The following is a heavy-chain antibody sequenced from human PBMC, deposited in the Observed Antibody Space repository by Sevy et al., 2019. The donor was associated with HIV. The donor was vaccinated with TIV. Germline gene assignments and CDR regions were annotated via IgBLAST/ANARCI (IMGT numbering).Heavy chain of an antibody. CDR2: IIPIFGTA. J-gene: IGHJ6*02. CDR3: ARAPTPGYYYYGMDV. Sequence: ASVKVSCKASGGTFSSYAISWVRQAPGQGLEWMGGIIPIFGTANYAQKFQGRATITADESTSTAYMELSSLRSEDTAVYYCARAPTPGYYYYGMDVWGQGTTVTVSS. D-gene: IGHD4-4*01. V-gene: IGHV1-69*13. CDR1: GGTFSSYA.